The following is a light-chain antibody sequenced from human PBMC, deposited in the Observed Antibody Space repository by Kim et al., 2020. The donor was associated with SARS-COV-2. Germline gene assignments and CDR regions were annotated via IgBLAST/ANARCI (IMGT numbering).Light chain of an antibody. CDR3: HHFDNSLYT. CDR2: DAS. V-gene: IGKV3-20*01. Sequence: FSPGARATLSRRASQSVSGSYLGWYQQKTGQPPRLLIYDASTRAVGIPDRFSGSGSGTLFTLTISRLEPEDFAVYYCHHFDNSLYTFGQGTKLEI. CDR1: QSVSGSY. J-gene: IGKJ2*01.